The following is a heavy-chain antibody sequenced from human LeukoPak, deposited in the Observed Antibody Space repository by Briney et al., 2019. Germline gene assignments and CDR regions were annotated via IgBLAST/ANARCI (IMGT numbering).Heavy chain of an antibody. Sequence: GGSLRLSCAASGFTFSAYNMIWVRQAPGKGLEWLSYISGSSSAIYYADSVQGRFTISRDNAKNSLSLQMSSLRVEDTAAYYCVRDRTLGVRDGFILAWGQGTLVTVSS. D-gene: IGHD5-24*01. V-gene: IGHV3-48*01. CDR3: VRDRTLGVRDGFILA. J-gene: IGHJ5*02. CDR2: ISGSSSAI. CDR1: GFTFSAYN.